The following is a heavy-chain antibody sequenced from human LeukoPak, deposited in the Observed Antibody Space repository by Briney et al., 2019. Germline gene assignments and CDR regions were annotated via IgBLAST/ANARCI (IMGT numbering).Heavy chain of an antibody. J-gene: IGHJ3*02. CDR3: ARSYGSGRREVFDI. CDR1: GYIFTDHF. V-gene: IGHV1-2*02. Sequence: ASVKVSCKSSGYIFTDHFIHWVRQAPGQGLEWMGWINPNSGGTNNAQKFQGRVTMTGDTSIRTAYMELRRLRSDDKAVYYCARSYGSGRREVFDIWGQGTRVTVSS. CDR2: INPNSGGT. D-gene: IGHD3-10*01.